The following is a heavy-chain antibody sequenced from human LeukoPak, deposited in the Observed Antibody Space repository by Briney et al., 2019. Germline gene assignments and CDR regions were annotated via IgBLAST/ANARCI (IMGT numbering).Heavy chain of an antibody. J-gene: IGHJ4*02. CDR1: GFTFSSYG. CDR3: AKDVRFLEWLLSY. CDR2: ISYDGSNK. V-gene: IGHV3-30*18. Sequence: GRSLRLSCAASGFTFSSYGMHWVRQAPGKGLEWVAVISYDGSNKYYADSVKGRFTISRDNSKNTLYLQMNSLRAEDTAVYYCAKDVRFLEWLLSYWGQGTLVTASS. D-gene: IGHD3-3*01.